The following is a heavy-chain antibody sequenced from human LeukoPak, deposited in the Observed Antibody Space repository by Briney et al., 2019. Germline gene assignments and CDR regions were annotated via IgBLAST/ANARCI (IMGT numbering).Heavy chain of an antibody. V-gene: IGHV4-30-4*08. CDR2: IYYSGST. D-gene: IGHD2-2*01. CDR3: AREYQLPTWNWFDP. Sequence: PSETLSLTCTVSGGSISSGDYYWSWIRQPPGKGLEWIGYIYYSGSTYYNPSLKSRVTISVDTSKNQFSLKLSSVTAADTAVYYCAREYQLPTWNWFDPWGQGTLVTVSS. CDR1: GGSISSGDYY. J-gene: IGHJ5*02.